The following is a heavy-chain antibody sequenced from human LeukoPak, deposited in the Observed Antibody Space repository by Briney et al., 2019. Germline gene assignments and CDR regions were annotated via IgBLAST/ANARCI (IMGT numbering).Heavy chain of an antibody. J-gene: IGHJ3*02. CDR1: GFTFSSYS. D-gene: IGHD3-22*01. Sequence: PGGSLRLSCAASGFTFSSYSMNWVRQAPGKGLEWVSYISAGSSTIYYADSVKGRFTISRDNAKNSLYLQMNSLRAEDTAVYYCAPGYDTLDAFDIWGQGTMVTVSS. CDR2: ISAGSSTI. CDR3: APGYDTLDAFDI. V-gene: IGHV3-48*04.